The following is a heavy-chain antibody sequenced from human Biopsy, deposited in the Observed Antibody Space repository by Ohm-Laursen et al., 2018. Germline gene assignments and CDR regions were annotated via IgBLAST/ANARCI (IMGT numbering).Heavy chain of an antibody. CDR1: GFSFSIYG. J-gene: IGHJ4*02. Sequence: SLRLSCSASGFSFSIYGMNWVRQAPGRGLEWVAAVSSDGKNKHYADSVQGRFTISRDNSKNTVDLQMNSLRAEDTAVYYCAKGLYSGSYYYDSWGQGTLVTVSS. D-gene: IGHD1-26*01. CDR3: AKGLYSGSYYYDS. CDR2: VSSDGKNK. V-gene: IGHV3-30*18.